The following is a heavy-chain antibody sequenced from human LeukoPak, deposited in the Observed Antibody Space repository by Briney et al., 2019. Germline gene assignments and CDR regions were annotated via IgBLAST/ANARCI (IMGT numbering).Heavy chain of an antibody. Sequence: GRSLRLSCAATGFTFKDYGMHWVRQPPGKGLEWVSSINWNGGGTDYADSVKGRFTISIDNAKNSLYLQLSSLRPEDTALYYCAKHMRATNTYSFFGLDVWGQGTTVTVSS. CDR1: GFTFKDYG. D-gene: IGHD1-26*01. V-gene: IGHV3-9*01. CDR2: INWNGGGT. J-gene: IGHJ6*02. CDR3: AKHMRATNTYSFFGLDV.